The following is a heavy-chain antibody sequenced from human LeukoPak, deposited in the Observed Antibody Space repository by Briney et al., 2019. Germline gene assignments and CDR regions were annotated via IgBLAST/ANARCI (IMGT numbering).Heavy chain of an antibody. CDR1: GGSISSGGYY. CDR2: IYYSGST. Sequence: SETLSLTCTVSGGSISSGGYYWSWIRQHPGKGLEWIGYIYYSGSTYYNPSLKSRVTISVDTSKNQFSLKLSSVTAADTAVYYCASSGVVPAAANWFDPWGQGTLVTVSS. V-gene: IGHV4-31*03. D-gene: IGHD2-2*01. J-gene: IGHJ5*02. CDR3: ASSGVVPAAANWFDP.